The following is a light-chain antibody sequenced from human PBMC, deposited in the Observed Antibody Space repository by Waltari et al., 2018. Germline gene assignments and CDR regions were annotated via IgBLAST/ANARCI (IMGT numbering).Light chain of an antibody. CDR1: QSVSIN. CDR3: QHYNIWPFT. Sequence: EIVMTQSPATLSVSPGERATLSCRASQSVSINLAWYQQKPGQAPRLLIEAASTRATGIPARFSGSESGTEFTLTISSLQSEDFAIYFCQHYNIWPFTFGPGTKVDIK. CDR2: AAS. J-gene: IGKJ3*01. V-gene: IGKV3-15*01.